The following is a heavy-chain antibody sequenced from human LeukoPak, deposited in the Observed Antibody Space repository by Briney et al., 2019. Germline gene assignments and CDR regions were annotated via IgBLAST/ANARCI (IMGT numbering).Heavy chain of an antibody. CDR2: SSGSGSIT. CDR3: AKDLSSGYYDAFDI. Sequence: GGSLRLSCAASGFTSSSYVLSWVRQAPGKGLEWVSASSGSGSITDYADSVKGRFTISRDNSNNTLYLQVNSLRAEDTAVYYCAKDLSSGYYDAFDIWGQGTMVTVSS. D-gene: IGHD3-22*01. V-gene: IGHV3-23*01. CDR1: GFTSSSYV. J-gene: IGHJ3*02.